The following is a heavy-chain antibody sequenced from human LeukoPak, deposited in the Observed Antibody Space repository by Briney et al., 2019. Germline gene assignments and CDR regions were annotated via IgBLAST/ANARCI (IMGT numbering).Heavy chain of an antibody. D-gene: IGHD3-22*01. CDR3: ARDQPSDYYDSSGTDAFDI. J-gene: IGHJ3*02. CDR2: ISAYNGNT. Sequence: ASVKVSCKASGYTFTSYGISWLRPAPGQGLEWMGWISAYNGNTNYAQKLQGRVTMTTDTSTSTAYMELRSLRSDDTAVYYCARDQPSDYYDSSGTDAFDIWGQGTMVTVSS. CDR1: GYTFTSYG. V-gene: IGHV1-18*01.